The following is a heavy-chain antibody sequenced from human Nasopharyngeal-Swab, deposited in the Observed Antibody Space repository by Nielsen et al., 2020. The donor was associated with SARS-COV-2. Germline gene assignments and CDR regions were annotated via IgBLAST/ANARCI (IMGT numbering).Heavy chain of an antibody. D-gene: IGHD3-16*02. CDR3: TTGRYYLDH. J-gene: IGHJ4*02. CDR1: GFIFLKAW. V-gene: IGHV3-15*01. Sequence: GVSLKISCVTSGFIFLKAWVTWVREIPGKGLEWVGRVKSEADGGSSEYAAPVKGRFVISRDDSRRTVSLEMKTLKAEDTGVYYCTTGRYYLDHWGQGTPVTVSS. CDR2: VKSEADGGSS.